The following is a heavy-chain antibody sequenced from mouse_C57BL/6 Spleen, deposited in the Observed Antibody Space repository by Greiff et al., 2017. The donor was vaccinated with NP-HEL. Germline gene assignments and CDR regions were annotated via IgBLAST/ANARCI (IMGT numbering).Heavy chain of an antibody. V-gene: IGHV1-82*01. CDR2: IYPGDGDT. J-gene: IGHJ1*03. CDR3: ARLGDYDAWYFDV. CDR1: GYAFSSSW. Sequence: VQLQQSGPELVKPGASVKISCKASGYAFSSSWMNWVKQRPGKGLEWIGRIYPGDGDTNYNGKFKGKATLTADKSSSTAYMQLSSLTSEDSAVYFCARLGDYDAWYFDVWGTGTTVTVSS. D-gene: IGHD2-4*01.